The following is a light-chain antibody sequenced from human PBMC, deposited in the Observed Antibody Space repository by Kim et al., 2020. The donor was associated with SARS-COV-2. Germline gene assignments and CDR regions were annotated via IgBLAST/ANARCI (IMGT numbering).Light chain of an antibody. CDR3: QQYENWPPVT. CDR1: QGVSDN. V-gene: IGKV3-15*01. Sequence: SPGQRVTLSCRASQGVSDNLAWYQQNPGQAPRLLIYGASTRATGIPARFSGSGSGTGFTLDISSLQSEDLAVYYCQQYENWPPVTFGGGTKVDIK. J-gene: IGKJ4*01. CDR2: GAS.